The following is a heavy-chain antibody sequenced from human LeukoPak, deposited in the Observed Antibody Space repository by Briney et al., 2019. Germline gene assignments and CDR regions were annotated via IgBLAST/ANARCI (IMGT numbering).Heavy chain of an antibody. D-gene: IGHD6-13*01. J-gene: IGHJ4*02. V-gene: IGHV3-20*04. Sequence: GGSLRLSCAASGFTFSSYAMSWVRQAPGKGLEWVSTFSGSGGSTSYADSVKGRFTVSRDNAKNSLYLQMNSLRAEDTALYYCARKDSSSWGTFDYWGQGTLVTVSS. CDR1: GFTFSSYA. CDR3: ARKDSSSWGTFDY. CDR2: FSGSGGST.